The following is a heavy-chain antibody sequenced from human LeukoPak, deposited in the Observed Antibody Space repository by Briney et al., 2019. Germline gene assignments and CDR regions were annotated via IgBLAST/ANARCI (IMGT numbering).Heavy chain of an antibody. CDR3: ARSGTYFDWLFTEYNWFDP. J-gene: IGHJ5*02. V-gene: IGHV4-34*01. Sequence: PSETLSLTCAVYGGSFSGYYWSWIPQPPGKGLEWIGEINHSGSTNYNPSLKSRVTISVDTSKNHFSLKLSSVTAADTAVYYCARSGTYFDWLFTEYNWFDPWAREPWSPSPQ. D-gene: IGHD3-9*01. CDR1: GGSFSGYY. CDR2: INHSGST.